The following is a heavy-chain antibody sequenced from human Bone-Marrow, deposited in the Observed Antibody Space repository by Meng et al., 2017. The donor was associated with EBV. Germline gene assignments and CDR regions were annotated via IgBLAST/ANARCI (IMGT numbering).Heavy chain of an antibody. CDR2: IHHSGTT. CDR3: ARGLGGHYPTMEY. Sequence: QVHVEESGPGLVTPSGTLSLTCAVSGASIDSSDWWAWVRQAPGKGLEWIGEIHHSGTTNCNPSLESRVTISIDKSDNQFSLKLTSVTAADTAVYYCARGLGGHYPTMEYWGQGTLVTVAS. CDR1: GASIDSSDW. D-gene: IGHD3-22*01. V-gene: IGHV4-4*02. J-gene: IGHJ4*02.